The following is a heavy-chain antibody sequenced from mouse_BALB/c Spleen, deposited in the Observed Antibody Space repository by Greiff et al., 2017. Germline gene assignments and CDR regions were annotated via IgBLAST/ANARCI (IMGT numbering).Heavy chain of an antibody. J-gene: IGHJ2*01. D-gene: IGHD2-1*01. V-gene: IGHV3-2*02. CDR1: GYSITSDYA. Sequence: EVQLVESGPGLVKPSQSLSLTCTVTGYSITSDYAWNWIRQFPGNKLEWMGYISYSGSTSYNPSLKSRISITRDTSKNQFFLQLNSVTTEDTATYYCAREVPLYYGNFDYWGQGTTLTVSS. CDR2: ISYSGST. CDR3: AREVPLYYGNFDY.